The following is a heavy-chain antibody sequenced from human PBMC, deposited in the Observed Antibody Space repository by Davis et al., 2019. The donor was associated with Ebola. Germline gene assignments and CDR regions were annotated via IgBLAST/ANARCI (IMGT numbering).Heavy chain of an antibody. CDR2: IYYSGST. CDR3: ARRGRWLQSPGYYYYYYMDV. V-gene: IGHV4-30-4*08. Sequence: PSETLSLTCTVSGGSISSGDYYWSWIRQPPGKGLEWIGYIYYSGSTYYNPSLKSRVTISVDTSKNQFSLKLSSVTAADTAVYYCARRGRWLQSPGYYYYYYMDVWGKGTTVTVSS. CDR1: GGSISSGDYY. J-gene: IGHJ6*03. D-gene: IGHD5-24*01.